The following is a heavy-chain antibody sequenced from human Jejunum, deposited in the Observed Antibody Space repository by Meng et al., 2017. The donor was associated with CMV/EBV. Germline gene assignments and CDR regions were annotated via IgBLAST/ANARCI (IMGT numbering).Heavy chain of an antibody. J-gene: IGHJ4*02. D-gene: IGHD4-17*01. V-gene: IGHV4-39*07. Sequence: CDVSGGSVSSSTYYWAWIRQSPGQGLEWIGSMYHTTKTYYNASLASRVTISVDTSTMQFSLKLRSVTAADTAVYYCTRDIDEIYGHWGQGRLVTVSS. CDR1: GGSVSSSTYY. CDR2: MYHTTKT. CDR3: TRDIDEIYGH.